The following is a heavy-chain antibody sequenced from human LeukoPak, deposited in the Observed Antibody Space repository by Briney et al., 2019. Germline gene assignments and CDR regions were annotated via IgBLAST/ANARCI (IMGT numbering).Heavy chain of an antibody. D-gene: IGHD3-3*01. CDR1: GFTFSNAW. CDR3: AKEEERLEAFDI. CDR2: VSVSGLST. V-gene: IGHV3-23*01. J-gene: IGHJ3*02. Sequence: GGSHRLSCAASGFTFSNAWMSWVRQAPGKGLEWVSGVSVSGLSTYYADSVKGRFTISRDNSKNTLNLQMNSLRVEDTAIYYCAKEEERLEAFDIWGQGTMVTVSS.